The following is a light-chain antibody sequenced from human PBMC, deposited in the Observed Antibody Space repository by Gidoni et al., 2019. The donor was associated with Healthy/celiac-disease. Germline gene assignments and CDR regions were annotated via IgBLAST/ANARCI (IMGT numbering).Light chain of an antibody. Sequence: DTITCTGAGSDVGGYNYVSWYQQHPGKAPNLMFYEVSKRPSGVPDRFSGSKSCNSASLTVSGLQAEDEADYYCSSYAGSNNSVFGGGTKLTVL. J-gene: IGLJ2*01. CDR3: SSYAGSNNSV. CDR1: GSDVGGYNY. V-gene: IGLV2-8*01. CDR2: EVS.